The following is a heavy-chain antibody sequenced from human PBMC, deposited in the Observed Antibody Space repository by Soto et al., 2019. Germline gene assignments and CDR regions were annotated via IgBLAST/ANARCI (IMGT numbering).Heavy chain of an antibody. CDR2: INHSGST. CDR1: GLSFSGYY. V-gene: IGHV4-34*01. J-gene: IGHJ6*02. CDR3: AREMVEVTRYGMDV. D-gene: IGHD2-8*01. Sequence: PSGPLSITCAFYGLSFSGYYWSWIRQPPGKGLEWIGEINHSGSTNYNSSLKSRVSISVDTSKNHFSLKLSSVTAADTAVYYCAREMVEVTRYGMDVWGQGTTVTVSS.